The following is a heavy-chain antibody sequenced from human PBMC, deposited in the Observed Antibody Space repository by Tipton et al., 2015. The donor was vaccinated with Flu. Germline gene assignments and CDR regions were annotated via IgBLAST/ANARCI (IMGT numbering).Heavy chain of an antibody. CDR3: TRDQQGSRIYHHVY. Sequence: SLRLSCAASGFTLSGYWMSWVRQAPGKGLEWVANINQDASQTFYVDSMEGRFTISRDNAKSSLFLQIISLRAEDTAVYYCTRDQQGSRIYHHVYWGQGTLVTVSS. V-gene: IGHV3-7*01. CDR1: GFTLSGYW. J-gene: IGHJ4*02. D-gene: IGHD3-10*01. CDR2: INQDASQT.